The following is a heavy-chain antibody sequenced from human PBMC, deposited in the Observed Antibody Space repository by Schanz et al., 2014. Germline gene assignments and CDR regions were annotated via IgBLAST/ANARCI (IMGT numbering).Heavy chain of an antibody. CDR3: ARLRFAYGRSSGWFDY. Sequence: QVQLQESGPGLVKPSETLSLTCAVSGGSISGYYWSWIRQPPGKELECIAYFYSSGSTNYNPSLRRRVAISVDTSKNQSSLKRSSVTAADTAVYYCARLRFAYGRSSGWFDYWGQGSLITVSS. D-gene: IGHD6-19*01. CDR2: FYSSGST. J-gene: IGHJ4*02. V-gene: IGHV4-59*08. CDR1: GGSISGYY.